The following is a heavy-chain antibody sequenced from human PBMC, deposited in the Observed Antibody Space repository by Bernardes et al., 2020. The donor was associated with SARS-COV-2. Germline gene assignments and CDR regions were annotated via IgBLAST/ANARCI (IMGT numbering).Heavy chain of an antibody. J-gene: IGHJ4*02. CDR2: IRSKVNNYTT. V-gene: IGHV3-73*01. CDR3: TSLSF. CDR1: GFNFSGYA. Sequence: GGSLRLSCAVSGFNFSGYAMHWVRQASGKGLEWVGRIRSKVNNYTTEYVASVKGRFSISREDSKKTAYLQMNSLKTEDTALYYCTSLSFWGQGTLVTVSS.